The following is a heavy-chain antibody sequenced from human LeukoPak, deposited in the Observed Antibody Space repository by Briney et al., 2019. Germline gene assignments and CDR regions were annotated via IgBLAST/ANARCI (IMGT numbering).Heavy chain of an antibody. J-gene: IGHJ4*02. V-gene: IGHV3-48*02. CDR3: ARAYYGSGSYYDY. Sequence: GGSLRLSCAASGFTFSSHSMNWVRQAPGKGLEWVSYITSSSSTIYYADSVKGRFTISRDNAKNSLYLQMNSLRDEDTAVYYCARAYYGSGSYYDYWGQGTLVTVSS. D-gene: IGHD3-10*01. CDR2: ITSSSSTI. CDR1: GFTFSSHS.